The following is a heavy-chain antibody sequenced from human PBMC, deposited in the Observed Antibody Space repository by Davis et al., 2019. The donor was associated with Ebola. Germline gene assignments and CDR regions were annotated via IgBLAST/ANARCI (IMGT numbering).Heavy chain of an antibody. V-gene: IGHV3-74*01. CDR1: GFTFSSYW. Sequence: GESLKISCAASGFTFSSYWMHWVRQAPGKGLVWVSRINSDGSSTSYADSVKGQFTISRDNAKNTLYLQKNSLRVEDTAVYYCAREMATTNDAFDIWGQGTMVSVSS. CDR2: INSDGSST. J-gene: IGHJ3*02. D-gene: IGHD5-24*01. CDR3: AREMATTNDAFDI.